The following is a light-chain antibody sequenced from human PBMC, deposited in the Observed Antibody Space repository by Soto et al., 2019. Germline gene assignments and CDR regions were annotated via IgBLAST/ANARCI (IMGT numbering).Light chain of an antibody. CDR3: QQRSNWPHT. CDR2: DAS. Sequence: EIFFTNSPATLSFSPVERATLSCRASQSVSSYLAWYQQKPGQAPRLLIYDASNRATGIPARFSGSGSGTDFTLTISSLEPEDFAVYYCQQRSNWPHTFGQGTRLEI. J-gene: IGKJ5*01. CDR1: QSVSSY. V-gene: IGKV3-11*01.